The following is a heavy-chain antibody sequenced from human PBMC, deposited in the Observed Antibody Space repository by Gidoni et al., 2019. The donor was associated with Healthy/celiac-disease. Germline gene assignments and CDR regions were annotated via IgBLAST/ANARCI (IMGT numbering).Heavy chain of an antibody. Sequence: QVQLVQSGAEVKKPGSSVKVSCKASGGTFSSYAISWVRQAPGQGLEWMGGIIPIFGTANYAQKFQGRVTITADESTSTAYMELSSLRSEDTAVYYCASFKSPSLEYYDILTGYPLDYWGQGTLVTVSS. J-gene: IGHJ4*02. CDR3: ASFKSPSLEYYDILTGYPLDY. CDR2: IIPIFGTA. V-gene: IGHV1-69*01. D-gene: IGHD3-9*01. CDR1: GGTFSSYA.